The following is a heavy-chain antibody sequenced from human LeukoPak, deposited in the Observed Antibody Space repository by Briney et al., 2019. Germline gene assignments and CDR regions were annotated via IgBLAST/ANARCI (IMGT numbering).Heavy chain of an antibody. Sequence: PSETLSLTCTVSGGSISSYYWGWIRQPAGKGLEWIGRIYTSGSTNYNPSLKSRVTMSVDTSKNQFSLKLSSVTAADTAVYYCARDSVRGFVVVTANAFDIWGQGTMVTVSS. CDR2: IYTSGST. CDR3: ARDSVRGFVVVTANAFDI. V-gene: IGHV4-4*07. D-gene: IGHD2-21*02. J-gene: IGHJ3*02. CDR1: GGSISSYY.